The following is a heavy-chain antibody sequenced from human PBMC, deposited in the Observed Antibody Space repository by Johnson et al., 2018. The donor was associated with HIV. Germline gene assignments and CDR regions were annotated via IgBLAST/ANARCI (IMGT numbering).Heavy chain of an antibody. Sequence: EVQLVESGGGVARPGGSLRLSCEASGFSFDEYDMSWVRQAPGKGLEWVSGINWSGASAGYADSVKGRFTISRDNGKNSLYLEMNSLRAEDTALYYCARATYYYDLSGYLTRPRAFDVWGQGTMVTVSS. CDR2: INWSGASA. CDR1: GFSFDEYD. V-gene: IGHV3-20*04. J-gene: IGHJ3*01. CDR3: ARATYYYDLSGYLTRPRAFDV. D-gene: IGHD3-22*01.